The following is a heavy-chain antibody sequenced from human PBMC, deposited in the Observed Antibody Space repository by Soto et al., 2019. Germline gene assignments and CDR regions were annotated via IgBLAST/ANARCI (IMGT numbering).Heavy chain of an antibody. V-gene: IGHV1-8*01. CDR1: GYTFTSYD. Sequence: ASVKVSCKASGYTFTSYDINWVRQATGQGLEWMGWMNPNSGNTGYAQKFQGRVTMTRNTSISTAYMELSSLRSEDTAVYYCARESNHYSYFGMDVWGQGTTVTVSS. CDR3: ARESNHYSYFGMDV. CDR2: MNPNSGNT. J-gene: IGHJ6*02.